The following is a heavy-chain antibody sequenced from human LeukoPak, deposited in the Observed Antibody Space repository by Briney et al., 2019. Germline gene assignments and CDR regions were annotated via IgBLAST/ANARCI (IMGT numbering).Heavy chain of an antibody. V-gene: IGHV1-46*01. CDR1: GYSFTSCY. CDR3: ARTTEYRRPLDY. Sequence: GASVKVSCKASGYSFTSCYLHWVRQAPGQGLEWMGVINPSGGSTSYAQNLQGRVTMTRDTSTSTVYMELSSLRSEDTAVYYCARTTEYRRPLDYWGQGTLVTVSS. J-gene: IGHJ4*02. D-gene: IGHD2/OR15-2a*01. CDR2: INPSGGST.